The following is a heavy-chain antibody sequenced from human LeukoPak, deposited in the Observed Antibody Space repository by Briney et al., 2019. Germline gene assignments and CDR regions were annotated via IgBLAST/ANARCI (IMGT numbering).Heavy chain of an antibody. V-gene: IGHV3-21*05. CDR3: ARDRRDGGYNPGDPRGFAN. CDR1: GFTFSSYG. Sequence: PGGSLRLSCAASGFTFSSYGMHWVRQAPGKGLEWVSRISSGGGYTGYVDSLKGRFTISRDNAKNSLHLQMNSLRAEDTAVYYCARDRRDGGYNPGDPRGFANWGQGTLVTVSS. D-gene: IGHD5-24*01. CDR2: ISSGGGYT. J-gene: IGHJ4*02.